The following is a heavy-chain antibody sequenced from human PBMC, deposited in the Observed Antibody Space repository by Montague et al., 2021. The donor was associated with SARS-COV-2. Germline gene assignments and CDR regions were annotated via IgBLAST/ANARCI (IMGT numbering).Heavy chain of an antibody. Sequence: SETLSLTCAVYGGSFSDYYWSWIRQPPGKGLEWTGEINHSGSTNYNPSLRSRVTISVDTSKNQFSLKLSAVTAADTAVYYCARGAPTISMILVVMTGAGWYFDLWGRGTLVTVSS. D-gene: IGHD3-22*01. CDR2: INHSGST. CDR3: ARGAPTISMILVVMTGAGWYFDL. CDR1: GGSFSDYY. V-gene: IGHV4-34*01. J-gene: IGHJ2*01.